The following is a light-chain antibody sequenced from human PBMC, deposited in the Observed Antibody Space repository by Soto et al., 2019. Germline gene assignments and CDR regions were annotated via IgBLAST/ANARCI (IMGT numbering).Light chain of an antibody. J-gene: IGKJ3*01. V-gene: IGKV3-15*01. CDR3: QQYNNWTIS. CDR2: GAS. Sequence: EIVMTQSPATLSVSPGERATLSCRASQSVSSNLAWYQQQPGQAPRLLSYGASTMATGIPARFSGSGSREQFTLTLSSLQSEDFAVYYSQQYNNWTISFGPGTKVDIK. CDR1: QSVSSN.